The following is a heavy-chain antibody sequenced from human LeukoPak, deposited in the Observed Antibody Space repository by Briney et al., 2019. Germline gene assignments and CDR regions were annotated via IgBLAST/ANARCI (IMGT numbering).Heavy chain of an antibody. CDR3: ARGVRHNYFDY. J-gene: IGHJ4*02. V-gene: IGHV4-34*01. Sequence: SETLSLTCAVYGGSFSSYYWSWIRQPPGKGLEWIGEINHSGSTNYNPSLKSRVTISVDTSKSQFSLKLSSVTAADTAVYYCARGVRHNYFDYWGQGTLVTASS. CDR2: INHSGST. D-gene: IGHD1-1*01. CDR1: GGSFSSYY.